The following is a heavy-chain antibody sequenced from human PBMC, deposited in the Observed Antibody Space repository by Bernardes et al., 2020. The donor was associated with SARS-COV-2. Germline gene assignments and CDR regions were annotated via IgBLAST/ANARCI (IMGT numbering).Heavy chain of an antibody. D-gene: IGHD2-8*01. CDR1: GFSFNNYA. Sequence: GGSLRLFCAASGFSFNNYAMHWVRQAPGKGLEWVADISYEGSKRNFADSVKGRTTVSRDSAKNMVYLQMNSLRSEDTAVYYCAKARSLFMLYYDDAFDIWGQGTMVIVSS. J-gene: IGHJ3*02. V-gene: IGHV3-30*18. CDR3: AKARSLFMLYYDDAFDI. CDR2: ISYEGSKR.